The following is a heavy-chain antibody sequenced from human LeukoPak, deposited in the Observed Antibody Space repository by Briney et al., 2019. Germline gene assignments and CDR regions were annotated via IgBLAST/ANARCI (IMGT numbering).Heavy chain of an antibody. D-gene: IGHD6-19*01. CDR1: GFIFSSRC. Sequence: GGSVRPSCAADGFIFSSRCMGWARQDPGKGLEWVSGISPSGGSTYYADSVKGRFTISRDNSKNTLYVQMKSLSAEDTAVYYCVTDYLQGRYCDNWGQGTLVTVSS. V-gene: IGHV3-23*01. J-gene: IGHJ4*02. CDR3: VTDYLQGRYCDN. CDR2: ISPSGGST.